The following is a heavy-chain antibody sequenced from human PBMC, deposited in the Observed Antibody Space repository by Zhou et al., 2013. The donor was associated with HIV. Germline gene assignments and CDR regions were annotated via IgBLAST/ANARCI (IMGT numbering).Heavy chain of an antibody. Sequence: QVQLVQSGAEVKKPGSSVKVSCKASGGTFSSYAISWVRQAPGQGLEWMGRIIPILGIANYAQKFQGRVTITADKSTSTAYMELSSLRSEDTAVYYCARTPRIAAAGREAYFDYWGQGTLVTVSS. CDR3: ARTPRIAAAGREAYFDY. J-gene: IGHJ4*02. D-gene: IGHD6-13*01. CDR2: IIPILGIA. CDR1: GGTFSSYA. V-gene: IGHV1-69*04.